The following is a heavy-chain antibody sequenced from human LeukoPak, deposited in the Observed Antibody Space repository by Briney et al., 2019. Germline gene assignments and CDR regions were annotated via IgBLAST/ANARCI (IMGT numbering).Heavy chain of an antibody. Sequence: ASVKVSCKASGYTFASYGVGWLRQAPGQGVEWMGTLNTNTGNPTYAQDFKRRFVFSLDTSVSTAYLQISSLKAEDTATYFCARARSSGSYSYYFDYWGQGALVTVSS. CDR2: LNTNTGNP. J-gene: IGHJ4*02. CDR3: ARARSSGSYSYYFDY. V-gene: IGHV7-4-1*02. D-gene: IGHD3-10*01. CDR1: GYTFASYG.